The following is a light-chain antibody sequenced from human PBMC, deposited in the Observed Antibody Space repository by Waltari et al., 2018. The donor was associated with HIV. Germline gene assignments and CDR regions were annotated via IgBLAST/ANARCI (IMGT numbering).Light chain of an antibody. J-gene: IGLJ2*01. Sequence: QSVLTQPPSLSGAPGLRVSLSCTGNFPNVGAGYDVHWYQHLPGTAPRLLIYANVNRPSGVPDRFFGSKSGSSASLGISGLQAEDEADYYCQSYDSSLSGVVFGGGTRLTVL. CDR1: FPNVGAGYD. CDR2: ANV. CDR3: QSYDSSLSGVV. V-gene: IGLV1-40*01.